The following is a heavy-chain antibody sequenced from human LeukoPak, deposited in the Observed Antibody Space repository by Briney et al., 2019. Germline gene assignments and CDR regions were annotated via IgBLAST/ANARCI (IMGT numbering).Heavy chain of an antibody. CDR3: ATREGGDAGHEPYYYGMDV. CDR1: GGTFSSYA. V-gene: IGHV1-24*01. D-gene: IGHD2-21*02. J-gene: IGHJ6*02. CDR2: FDPEDGET. Sequence: ASVKVSCKASGGTFSSYAISWVRQAPGKGLEWMGGFDPEDGETIYAQKFQGRVTMTEDTSTDTAYMELSSLRSEDTAVYYCATREGGDAGHEPYYYGMDVWGQGTTVTVSS.